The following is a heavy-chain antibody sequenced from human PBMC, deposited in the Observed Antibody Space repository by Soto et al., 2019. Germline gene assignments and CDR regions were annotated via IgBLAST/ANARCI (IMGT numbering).Heavy chain of an antibody. CDR1: GFTFSSYG. CDR3: ARQPLIAAAGSLYFDY. CDR2: IWYDGSNK. D-gene: IGHD6-13*01. Sequence: GGSLRLSCAASGFTFSSYGMHWVRQAPGKGLEWVAVIWYDGSNKYYADSVKGRFTISRDNSKNTLYLQMNSLRAEDTAVYYCARQPLIAAAGSLYFDYWGQGTLVTVSS. V-gene: IGHV3-33*01. J-gene: IGHJ4*02.